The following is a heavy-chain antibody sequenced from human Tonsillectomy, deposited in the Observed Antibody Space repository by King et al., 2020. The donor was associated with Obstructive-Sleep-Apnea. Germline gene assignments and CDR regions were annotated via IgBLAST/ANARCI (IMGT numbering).Heavy chain of an antibody. V-gene: IGHV4-34*01. CDR3: ARVLGAAGPDYYFDY. D-gene: IGHD1-26*01. CDR2: INHSGST. CDR1: GGSFSVSY. J-gene: IGHJ4*02. Sequence: VQLQQWGAGLLKPSETLSLTCAVYGGSFSVSYWGWIRQPPGKGLEWIGEINHSGSTNCNPSLKSRVTMSVDTSRNQFSLKLHSVTAADTAVYYCARVLGAAGPDYYFDYWGQGTLVTVSS.